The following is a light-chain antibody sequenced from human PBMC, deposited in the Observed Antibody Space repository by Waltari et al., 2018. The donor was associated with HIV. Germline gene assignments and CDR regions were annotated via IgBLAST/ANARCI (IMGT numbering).Light chain of an antibody. CDR3: QQYEKWPGT. J-gene: IGKJ1*01. CDR2: GAS. V-gene: IGKV3-15*01. Sequence: EIVMTQSPATLSVSPEERATLSCRASQSVTRNVAWYQQKPGQAPRLLIYGASARASGVPETFSGSGSGTDFTLTISSLQPEDLAVYYCQQYEKWPGTFGQGTKVDIK. CDR1: QSVTRN.